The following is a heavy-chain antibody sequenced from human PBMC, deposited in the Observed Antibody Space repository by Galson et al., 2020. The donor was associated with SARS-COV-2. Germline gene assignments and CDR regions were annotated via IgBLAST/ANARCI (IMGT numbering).Heavy chain of an antibody. CDR3: ARDPRAYDNALLYYGVDV. D-gene: IGHD3-16*01. CDR2: IHHGRSP. J-gene: IGHJ6*02. CDR1: GVSITSNNW. Sequence: SETLSLTCAVSGVSITSNNWWIWVRQTPGRGLEWIGEIHHGRSPNYNPSLRSRVTISIDTSKNQFSLRLNSVTAADTAMYFCARDPRAYDNALLYYGVDVWGQGTSVTVTS. V-gene: IGHV4-4*02.